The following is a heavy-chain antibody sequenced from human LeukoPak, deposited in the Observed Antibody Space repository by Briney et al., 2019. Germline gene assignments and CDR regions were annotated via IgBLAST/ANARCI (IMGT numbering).Heavy chain of an antibody. J-gene: IGHJ4*02. V-gene: IGHV4-39*07. CDR1: GDSISTSNSY. CDR3: ARDKGTSYLSSFDY. CDR2: IYYSGNT. Sequence: SETLSLTCTVSGDSISTSNSYWGWIRQPPGKGLEWIGSIYYSGNTYYNASLKSRVTISVDTSKNQFSLKLSSVTAADTAVYYCARDKGTSYLSSFDYWGQGTLVTVSS. D-gene: IGHD6-6*01.